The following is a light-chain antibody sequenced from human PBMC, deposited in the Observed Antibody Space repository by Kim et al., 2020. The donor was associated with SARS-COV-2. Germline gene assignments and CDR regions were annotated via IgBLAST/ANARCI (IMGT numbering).Light chain of an antibody. V-gene: IGLV5-45*02. CDR1: SGINVGTYR. CDR3: MIWHSSAWV. J-gene: IGLJ3*02. CDR2: YKSDSDK. Sequence: LTCTLRSGINVGTYRIYWYQQKPGSPPQYLLRYKSDSDKQQGSGVPSRFSGSKDASANAGILLISGLQSEDEADYYCMIWHSSAWVFGGGTQLTVL.